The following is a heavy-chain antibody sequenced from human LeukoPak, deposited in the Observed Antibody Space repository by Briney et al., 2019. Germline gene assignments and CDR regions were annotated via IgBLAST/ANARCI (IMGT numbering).Heavy chain of an antibody. CDR3: ARLTTVVPQNAFDI. CDR1: GGSISYYY. CDR2: NYYSGST. V-gene: IGHV4-59*01. J-gene: IGHJ3*02. D-gene: IGHD4-23*01. Sequence: SETLSLTCTVSGGSISYYYWNWIRQPPVKGLEWNGYNYYSGSTNYNPSLKSRVAISVDTSNKQISLKVNSVTAADTAVYYCARLTTVVPQNAFDIWGQGTMVTVSS.